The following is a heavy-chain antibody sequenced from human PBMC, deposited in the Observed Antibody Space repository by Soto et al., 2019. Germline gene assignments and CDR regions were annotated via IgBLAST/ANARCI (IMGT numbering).Heavy chain of an antibody. CDR2: INPIFGTA. CDR3: ASAKAKHIVVVTAIH. Sequence: QVQLVQSGAAVKKPGSSVKVSCTASGGTFSSYAISWVRQAPGQGLEWMGGINPIFGTANYAQKFQGRVTITADESTSTAYLELSSLRSEDTAVYYCASAKAKHIVVVTAIHWGQGTLVTVSS. J-gene: IGHJ4*02. CDR1: GGTFSSYA. V-gene: IGHV1-69*12. D-gene: IGHD2-21*02.